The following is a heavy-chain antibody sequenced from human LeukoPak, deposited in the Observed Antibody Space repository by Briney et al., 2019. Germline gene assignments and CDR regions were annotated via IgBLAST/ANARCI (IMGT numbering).Heavy chain of an antibody. CDR1: GFTFSSYG. D-gene: IGHD3-9*01. CDR2: ISSSSSYI. J-gene: IGHJ4*02. Sequence: GGSLRLSCAASGFTFSSYGMHWVRQAPGKGLEWVSSISSSSSYIYYADSVKGRFTISRDNAKNSLYLQMNSLRAEDTAVYYCARAQNHLTGLDYWGQGTLVTVSS. CDR3: ARAQNHLTGLDY. V-gene: IGHV3-21*01.